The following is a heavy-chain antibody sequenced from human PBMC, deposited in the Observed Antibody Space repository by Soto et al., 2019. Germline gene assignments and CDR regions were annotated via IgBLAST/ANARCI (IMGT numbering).Heavy chain of an antibody. CDR3: ARGLGQDKLELGPSMDV. CDR2: INHSGST. J-gene: IGHJ6*03. CDR1: GGSFSGYY. V-gene: IGHV4-34*01. Sequence: SETLSLTCAVYGGSFSGYYWSWIRQPPGKGLEWIGEINHSGSTNYNPSLKSRVTISVDTSKNQFSLKLSSVTAADTAVYYCARGLGQDKLELGPSMDVWGKGTTVTVSS. D-gene: IGHD1-7*01.